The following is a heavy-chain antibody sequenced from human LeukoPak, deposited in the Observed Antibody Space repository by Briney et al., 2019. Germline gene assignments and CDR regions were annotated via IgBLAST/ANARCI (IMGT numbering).Heavy chain of an antibody. J-gene: IGHJ4*02. CDR1: GYTFTSYS. D-gene: IGHD1-26*01. CDR3: ARDGGRYFLDY. CDR2: ISAFNGNT. V-gene: IGHV1-18*01. Sequence: ASVKVSCKASGYTFTSYSISWVRQAPGQGLEWGGRISAFNGNTIYAQKVQVRVTMTTDTSTSTAYMELRSLRSDDTAVYYCARDGGRYFLDYWGQGTLVTVSS.